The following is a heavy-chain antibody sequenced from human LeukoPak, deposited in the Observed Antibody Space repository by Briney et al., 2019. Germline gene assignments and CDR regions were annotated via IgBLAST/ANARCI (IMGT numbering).Heavy chain of an antibody. CDR3: AREDDDWGPNTLDV. V-gene: IGHV3-43*02. J-gene: IGHJ3*01. Sequence: GGSLRLSCAASGFTFDDYAMHWVRQAPGKGLEWVSLISGDGYTTYYADSVKGRFTISRDNAQDSLYLQMDSLRDEDTAVYYCAREDDDWGPNTLDVWGQGTVVTVSS. D-gene: IGHD7-27*01. CDR2: ISGDGYTT. CDR1: GFTFDDYA.